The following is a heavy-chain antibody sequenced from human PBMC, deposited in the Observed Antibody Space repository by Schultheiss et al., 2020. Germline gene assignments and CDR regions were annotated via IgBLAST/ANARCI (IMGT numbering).Heavy chain of an antibody. Sequence: SQTLSLTCTVSGGSISSSSYYWGWIRQPPGKGLEWIGSIYYSGSTYYNPSLKSRVTISVDTSKNQFSLKLSSVTAADTAVYYCARQSIGYSSSWYVYDYYYYGMDVWGQGTTGTVSS. CDR2: IYYSGST. V-gene: IGHV4-39*01. D-gene: IGHD6-13*01. CDR1: GGSISSSSYY. CDR3: ARQSIGYSSSWYVYDYYYYGMDV. J-gene: IGHJ6*02.